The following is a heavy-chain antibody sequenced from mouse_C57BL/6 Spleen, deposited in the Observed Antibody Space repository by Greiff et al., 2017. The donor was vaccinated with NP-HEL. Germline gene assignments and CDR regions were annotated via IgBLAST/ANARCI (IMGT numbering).Heavy chain of an antibody. J-gene: IGHJ2*01. CDR2: IRLKSDNYAT. CDR1: GFTFSNYW. V-gene: IGHV6-3*01. D-gene: IGHD2-3*01. CDR3: TIYDGYLYYFDY. Sequence: EVKVEESGGGLVQPGGSMKLSCVASGFTFSNYWMNWVRQSPEKGLEWVAQIRLKSDNYATHYAESVKGRFTISRDDSKSSVYLQMNNLRAEDTGIYYCTIYDGYLYYFDYWGQGTTLTVSS.